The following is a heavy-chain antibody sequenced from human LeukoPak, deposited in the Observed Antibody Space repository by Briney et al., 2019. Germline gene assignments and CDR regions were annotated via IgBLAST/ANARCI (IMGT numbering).Heavy chain of an antibody. J-gene: IGHJ5*02. CDR2: VYHTGST. CDR3: AMGHDQLLLHNWFDP. V-gene: IGHV4-59*11. Sequence: SETLSLTCTLSGGSLGVHYWSWIRQPPGKQLEWIGYVYHTGSTNYNPSLRSRVTMSVDAPKHRISLDLTSVTAADTAVYYCAMGHDQLLLHNWFDPWGQGIPVIVS. D-gene: IGHD2-2*01. CDR1: GGSLGVHY.